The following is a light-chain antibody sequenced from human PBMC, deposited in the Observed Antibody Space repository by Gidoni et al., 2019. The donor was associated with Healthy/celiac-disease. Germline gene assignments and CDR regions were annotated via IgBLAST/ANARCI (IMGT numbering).Light chain of an antibody. V-gene: IGKV3-15*01. CDR1: QSVSTD. CDR2: GAS. J-gene: IGKJ2*01. Sequence: IVMTQSPATVSVFPGESATLSCTASQSVSTDLAWYQQKPGQPPRLLIYGASTRATGIPARFRGSGSGTDFTLTIDSLQSEDFAVYYCQQYNNWPPLYTFGQGTKLEIK. CDR3: QQYNNWPPLYT.